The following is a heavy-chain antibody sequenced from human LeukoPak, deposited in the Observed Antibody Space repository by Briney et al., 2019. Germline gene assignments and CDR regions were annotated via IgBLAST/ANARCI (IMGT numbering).Heavy chain of an antibody. Sequence: GRSLRLSCAASGLTFDDYAMHWVRQAPGKGLEWVSGISWNSGSIGYADSVKGRFTISRDNAKNSLYLQMNSLRAEDMALYYCAKEAPYGSGSYYPSYFDYWGQGTLVTVSS. D-gene: IGHD3-10*01. J-gene: IGHJ4*02. CDR2: ISWNSGSI. CDR1: GLTFDDYA. CDR3: AKEAPYGSGSYYPSYFDY. V-gene: IGHV3-9*03.